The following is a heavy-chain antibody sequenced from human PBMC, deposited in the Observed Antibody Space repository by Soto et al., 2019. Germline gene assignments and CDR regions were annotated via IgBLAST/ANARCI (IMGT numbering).Heavy chain of an antibody. CDR1: GGSISSGGYY. CDR3: ARGSYYDSSGYYDY. Sequence: SETLSLTCTVSGGSISSGGYYWCWIRQHPGKGLEWIGYIYYSGSTYYNPSLKSRVTISVDTPKNQFSLRLSSVTAADTAVYYCARGSYYDSSGYYDYWGQGTLVTVSS. D-gene: IGHD3-22*01. J-gene: IGHJ4*02. V-gene: IGHV4-31*03. CDR2: IYYSGST.